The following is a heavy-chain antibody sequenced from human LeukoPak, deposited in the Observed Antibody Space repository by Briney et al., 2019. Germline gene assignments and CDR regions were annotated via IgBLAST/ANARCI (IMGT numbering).Heavy chain of an antibody. CDR1: GYTFTGYY. D-gene: IGHD3-10*01. CDR2: INPNSGGT. CDR3: ARDLLILGESHDY. J-gene: IGHJ4*02. V-gene: IGHV1-2*02. Sequence: ASVKVCCKASGYTFTGYYMHWLRQAPGQGLEWMGWINPNSGGTNYAQKFQGRVTMTRDTSISTAYMELSRLRCDDTAVYYCARDLLILGESHDYWGQGTLVTVSS.